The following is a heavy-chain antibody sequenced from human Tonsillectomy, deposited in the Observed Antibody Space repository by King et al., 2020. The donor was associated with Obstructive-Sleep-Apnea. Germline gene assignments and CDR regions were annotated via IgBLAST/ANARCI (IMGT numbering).Heavy chain of an antibody. J-gene: IGHJ4*02. Sequence: QLQESGPGLVKPSQTLSLTCTVSGGSISSGDYYWSWICQPPGKGLEWIGDIYYSGSTYSNPSLKRRVTISVDTSKNQFSLKLSSVTAADTAVYYCAREDSYGYGGGYYFDYWGQGTLVTVSS. CDR1: GGSISSGDYY. D-gene: IGHD5-18*01. CDR3: AREDSYGYGGGYYFDY. V-gene: IGHV4-30-4*01. CDR2: IYYSGST.